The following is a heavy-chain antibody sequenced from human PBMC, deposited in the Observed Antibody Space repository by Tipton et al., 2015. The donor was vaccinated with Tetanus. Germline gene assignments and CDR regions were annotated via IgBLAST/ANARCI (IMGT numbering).Heavy chain of an antibody. CDR1: GYSFTGYW. CDR2: IYPGDSDT. Sequence: VQLVQSGAEVKKPGESLKISCKGSGYSFTGYWIAWVRQMPGKGLEWMGIIYPGDSDTRYSPSFQGRVTISADKSISTAYVQWSSLKASDPAIYYCARLYGDYDLGRENWFDPWGQGTLVTVSS. J-gene: IGHJ5*02. V-gene: IGHV5-51*01. D-gene: IGHD4-17*01. CDR3: ARLYGDYDLGRENWFDP.